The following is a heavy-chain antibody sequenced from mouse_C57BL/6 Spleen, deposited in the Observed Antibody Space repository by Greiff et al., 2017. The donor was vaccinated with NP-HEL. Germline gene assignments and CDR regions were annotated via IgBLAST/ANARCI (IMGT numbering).Heavy chain of an antibody. J-gene: IGHJ4*01. Sequence: EVQLQESGGGLVKPGGSLKLSCAASGFTFSDYGMHWVRQAPEKGLEWVAYISSGSSTIYYADTVKGRFTISRDNAKNTLFLQMTSLRSEDTAMYYCARGVRDAMDYWGQGTSVTVSS. CDR1: GFTFSDYG. CDR3: ARGVRDAMDY. V-gene: IGHV5-17*01. D-gene: IGHD2-2*01. CDR2: ISSGSSTI.